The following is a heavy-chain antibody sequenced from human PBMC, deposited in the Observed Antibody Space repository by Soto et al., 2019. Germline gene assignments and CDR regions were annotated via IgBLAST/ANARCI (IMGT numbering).Heavy chain of an antibody. D-gene: IGHD3-10*01. J-gene: IGHJ5*02. CDR2: MNLKSGDS. Sequence: ASVKVSCKTSGYTFTTYDINWVRQAAGHGLEWMGWMNLKSGDSGLVREFQGRVTMTRDTSTSTAYMELSSLRSEDTAVYYCARKTWFGELLSWFDPWGQGTLVTVSS. CDR1: GYTFTTYD. CDR3: ARKTWFGELLSWFDP. V-gene: IGHV1-8*02.